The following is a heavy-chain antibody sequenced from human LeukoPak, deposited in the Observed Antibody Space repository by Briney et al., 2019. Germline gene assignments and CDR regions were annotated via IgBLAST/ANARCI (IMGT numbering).Heavy chain of an antibody. Sequence: PSGTLSLTCTVFDGSISTDYWSWIRQPPGKGLEWIGYIYYSGNTNYNPSLESRVTISVDTSKNEFSLKLSSVTASDTAVYYCARLLTFSMSDYFDPWGQGTLVTVSS. CDR2: IYYSGNT. V-gene: IGHV4-59*08. J-gene: IGHJ5*02. D-gene: IGHD3-9*01. CDR1: DGSISTDY. CDR3: ARLLTFSMSDYFDP.